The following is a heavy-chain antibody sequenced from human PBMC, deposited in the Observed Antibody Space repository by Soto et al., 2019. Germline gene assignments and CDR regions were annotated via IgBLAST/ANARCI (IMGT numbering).Heavy chain of an antibody. Sequence: SETLSLTCTVSGGSISSSSDNWGWIRQPPGKGLEWIGTISYSGSTSYNPSLKSRVLLSVDTSKNQFSLRLSSVTAADTAMYYCATRRTESYSDYWGQGALVTVSS. CDR3: ATRRTESYSDY. D-gene: IGHD3-10*01. CDR1: GGSISSSSDN. V-gene: IGHV4-39*01. J-gene: IGHJ4*02. CDR2: ISYSGST.